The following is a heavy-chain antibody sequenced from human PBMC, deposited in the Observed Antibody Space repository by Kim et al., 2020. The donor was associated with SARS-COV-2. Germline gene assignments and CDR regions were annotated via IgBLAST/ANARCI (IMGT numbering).Heavy chain of an antibody. CDR3: ARQTRYIVVVPS. CDR1: GGSISSSSYY. CDR2: IYYSGST. V-gene: IGHV4-39*01. J-gene: IGHJ5*02. Sequence: SETLSLTCTVSGGSISSSSYYWGWIRQPPGKGLEWIGSIYYSGSTYYNPSLKSRVTISVDTSKNQFSLKLSSVTAADTAVYYCARQTRYIVVVPSWGQGTLVTVSS. D-gene: IGHD2-2*01.